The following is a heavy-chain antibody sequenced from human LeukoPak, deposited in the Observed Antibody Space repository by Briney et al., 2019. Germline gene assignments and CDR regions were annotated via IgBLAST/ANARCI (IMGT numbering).Heavy chain of an antibody. J-gene: IGHJ6*03. Sequence: MSGGSLRLSCAASGFTFSSYSMNWVRQAPGKGLEWVSSISSSSSYIYYADSVKGRFTISRDNAKNSLYLQMNSLRAEDTAVYYCAREGTYGDYGIYYYYMDVWGKGTTVTVSS. CDR3: AREGTYGDYGIYYYYMDV. D-gene: IGHD4-17*01. CDR1: GFTFSSYS. CDR2: ISSSSSYI. V-gene: IGHV3-21*01.